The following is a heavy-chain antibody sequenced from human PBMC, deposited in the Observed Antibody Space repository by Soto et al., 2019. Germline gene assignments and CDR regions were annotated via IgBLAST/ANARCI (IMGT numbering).Heavy chain of an antibody. J-gene: IGHJ5*02. Sequence: QITLKESGPTLVKPTQTLTLTCTFSGFSLTTSGVGVGWIRQPPGKALEWLALIYWDDDKRYSPSLKSRLPITXDXXKTQVVLTTTNMDPADTATYFCAHRTTTVTWWFDPWGQGTLVTVSS. CDR2: IYWDDDK. CDR3: AHRTTTVTWWFDP. D-gene: IGHD4-17*01. CDR1: GFSLTTSGVG. V-gene: IGHV2-5*02.